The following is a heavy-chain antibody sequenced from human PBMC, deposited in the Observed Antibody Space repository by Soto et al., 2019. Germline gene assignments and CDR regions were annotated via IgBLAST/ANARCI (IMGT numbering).Heavy chain of an antibody. J-gene: IGHJ4*02. D-gene: IGHD5-12*01. CDR3: HGYGY. V-gene: IGHV3-53*01. CDR1: GFSVTANY. CDR2: IYSGGST. Sequence: DVQVVESGGGLIQPGGSLRLSCEVSGFSVTANYMSWVRQAPGKGLEWVSVIYSGGSTYYIDSVKGRFNISRDISKNTLYLQMNSLRAEDTAVYYCHGYGYWGQGTLVTVSS.